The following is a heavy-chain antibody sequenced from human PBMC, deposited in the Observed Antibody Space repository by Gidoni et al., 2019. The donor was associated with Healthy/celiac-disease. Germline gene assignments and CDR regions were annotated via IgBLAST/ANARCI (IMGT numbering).Heavy chain of an antibody. V-gene: IGHV4-39*01. CDR1: GGSISSSSYY. J-gene: IGHJ6*02. CDR3: ARLIGSGSYYYGMDV. D-gene: IGHD3-10*01. CDR2: IYYSGST. Sequence: QLQLQESGPGLVTPSETLSLTCTVSGGSISSSSYYWGWIRQPPGKGLEWIGSIYYSGSTHYNPSLKSRVTISVDTSKNQFSLKLSSVTAADTAVYYCARLIGSGSYYYGMDVWGQGTTVTVSS.